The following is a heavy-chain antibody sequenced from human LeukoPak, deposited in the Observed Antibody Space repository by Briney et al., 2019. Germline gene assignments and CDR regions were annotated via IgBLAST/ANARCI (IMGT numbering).Heavy chain of an antibody. CDR3: AARHRYSSSWTFDY. D-gene: IGHD6-13*01. CDR1: GFTFDDYV. CDR2: ISGSGSST. J-gene: IGHJ4*02. V-gene: IGHV3-23*01. Sequence: PGGSLRLSCAASGFTFDDYVMQWVRQAPGKGLEWVSAISGSGSSTYYADSVKGHFTISRDNSKNTLFLQMNSLRAEDTAVYYCAARHRYSSSWTFDYWGQGTLVTVSS.